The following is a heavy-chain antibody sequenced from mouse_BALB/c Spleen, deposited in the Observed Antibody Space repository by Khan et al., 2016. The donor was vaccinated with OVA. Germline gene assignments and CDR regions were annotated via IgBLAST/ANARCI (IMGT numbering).Heavy chain of an antibody. CDR3: AKLRVFYFDY. V-gene: IGHV2-3*01. J-gene: IGHJ2*01. CDR2: IGGEGGI. Sequence: QVQLKESGPGLVAPSQSLSITCPVSGFSLTGNGVSGVRRPPGKGLEWRGVIGGEGGINYHSVLKSRLSISKDNSKSQVFLKLNSLQTDDTATYYCAKLRVFYFDYWGQGTTLTVSS. CDR1: GFSLTGNG.